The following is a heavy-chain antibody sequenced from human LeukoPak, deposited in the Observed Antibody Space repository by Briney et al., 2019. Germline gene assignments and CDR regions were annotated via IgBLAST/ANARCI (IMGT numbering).Heavy chain of an antibody. CDR3: ARVCDILYYFDTSGDVGYPDH. J-gene: IGHJ5*02. CDR2: ISDYNGNT. Sequence: ASVTDSFMASGYTFTNYYMHWVRQAPGQGLEWMGRISDYNGNTEYLQKFQGRVTMTTDTSPSTAYMELRSLRYDDTAIYYCARVCDILYYFDTSGDVGYPDHWGQGALVTVSS. D-gene: IGHD3-22*01. CDR1: GYTFTNYY. V-gene: IGHV1-18*04.